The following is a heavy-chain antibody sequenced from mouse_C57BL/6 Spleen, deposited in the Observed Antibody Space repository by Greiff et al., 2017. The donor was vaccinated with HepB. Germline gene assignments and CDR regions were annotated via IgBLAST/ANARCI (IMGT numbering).Heavy chain of an antibody. V-gene: IGHV1-80*01. Sequence: QVHVKQSGAELVKPGASVKISCKASGYAFSSYWMNWVKQRPGKGLEWIGQIYPGDGDTNYNGKFKGKATLTADKSSSTAYMQLSSLTSEDSAVYFCAREGGEKGFFDYWGQGTTLTVSS. CDR3: AREGGEKGFFDY. D-gene: IGHD3-3*01. J-gene: IGHJ2*01. CDR1: GYAFSSYW. CDR2: IYPGDGDT.